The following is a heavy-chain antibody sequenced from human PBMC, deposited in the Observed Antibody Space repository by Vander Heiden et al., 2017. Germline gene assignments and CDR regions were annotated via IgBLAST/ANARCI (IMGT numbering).Heavy chain of an antibody. CDR1: GSPFSRLR. Sequence: EVQLVEPGGGLVQPGGSLRLSCAASGSPFSRLRMNWVRQAPGKGLEWVSYISSSSSTIYYADSVKGRFTISRDNAKNSLYLQMNSLRDEDTAVYYWARDLDYDSSGSPNWYFDLWGRGTLVTVSS. CDR3: ARDLDYDSSGSPNWYFDL. CDR2: ISSSSSTI. D-gene: IGHD3-22*01. V-gene: IGHV3-48*02. J-gene: IGHJ2*01.